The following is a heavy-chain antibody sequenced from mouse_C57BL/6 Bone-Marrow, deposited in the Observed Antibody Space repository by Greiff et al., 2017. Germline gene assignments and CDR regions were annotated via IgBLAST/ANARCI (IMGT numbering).Heavy chain of an antibody. D-gene: IGHD1-1*01. J-gene: IGHJ2*01. V-gene: IGHV14-2*01. Sequence: AAAVKLSCTASGFNITDYYMHWVKQRTDKGLEWIGRIDPEDGATKYAPKFQGKATITADTSSTTAYLQLSSLTSEDTAVYYCARSGLVVTFDYWGQGTTLTVSS. CDR2: IDPEDGAT. CDR3: ARSGLVVTFDY. CDR1: GFNITDYY.